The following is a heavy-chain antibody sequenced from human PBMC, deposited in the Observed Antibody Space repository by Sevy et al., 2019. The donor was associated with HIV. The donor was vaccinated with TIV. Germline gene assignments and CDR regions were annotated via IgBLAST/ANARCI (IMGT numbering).Heavy chain of an antibody. CDR1: GGTFSSYA. Sequence: ASVKVSCKASGGTFSSYAISWVRQAPGQGLEWMGGIIPIFGTANYEQKFQGRVTITADKSTSTAYMELSSLRSEDTAVYYCAREVAGKTDYYYMDVWGKGTTVTVSS. V-gene: IGHV1-69*06. CDR3: AREVAGKTDYYYMDV. J-gene: IGHJ6*03. D-gene: IGHD1-1*01. CDR2: IIPIFGTA.